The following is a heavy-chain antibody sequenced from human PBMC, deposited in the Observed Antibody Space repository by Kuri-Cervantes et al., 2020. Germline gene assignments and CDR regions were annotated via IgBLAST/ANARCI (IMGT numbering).Heavy chain of an antibody. CDR3: ARDDYDYVWGSYHYGMDV. D-gene: IGHD3-16*01. J-gene: IGHJ6*02. V-gene: IGHV1-2*06. CDR1: GYTFTGYY. Sequence: ASVKVSCKASGYTFTGYYMHWVRQAPGQGLEWMGRINPNSGGTNYAQKFQGRVTMTRDTSISTAYMELSRLRSDDTAVYYCARDDYDYVWGSYHYGMDVWGQGTTVTVSS. CDR2: INPNSGGT.